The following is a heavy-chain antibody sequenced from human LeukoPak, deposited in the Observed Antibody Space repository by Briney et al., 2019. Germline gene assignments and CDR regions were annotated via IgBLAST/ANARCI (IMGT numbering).Heavy chain of an antibody. CDR2: TNHSGST. CDR1: GGSFSGYH. CDR3: ARQAYWRGTAGAGFAY. J-gene: IGHJ4*02. D-gene: IGHD2-21*01. Sequence: SETLSFTCAGYGGSFSGYHWSRHAPPPGKGLEWIGETNHSGSTNYNPFLKSGTTISVDTSRNHFTLRRNPVSAAHTADYFCARQAYWRGTAGAGFAYCGPGDLVTVSS. V-gene: IGHV4-34*01.